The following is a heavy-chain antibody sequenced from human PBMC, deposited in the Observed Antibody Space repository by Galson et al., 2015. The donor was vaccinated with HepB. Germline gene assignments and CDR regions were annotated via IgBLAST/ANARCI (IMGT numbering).Heavy chain of an antibody. D-gene: IGHD6-13*01. CDR3: AKERGAGSWYLQY. J-gene: IGHJ1*01. Sequence: SVKVSCKASGYTFTGYYIHWVRQAPGQGLEWLGRINPNRGVTNYAQKFQGGVTMTREPAISTAYMELSRLTSDDTAVYYCAKERGAGSWYLQYWGQGTLVTVSS. CDR2: INPNRGVT. V-gene: IGHV1-2*06. CDR1: GYTFTGYY.